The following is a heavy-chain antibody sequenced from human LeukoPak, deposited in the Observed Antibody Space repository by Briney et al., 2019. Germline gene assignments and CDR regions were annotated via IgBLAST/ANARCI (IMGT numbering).Heavy chain of an antibody. J-gene: IGHJ3*02. CDR2: IWYDGSKK. CDR3: ARAEDYDSSGYVDAFDM. CDR1: GFTFSSYG. Sequence: QPGGSLRLSCAASGFTFSSYGMHWARQAPGKGLEWVSVIWYDGSKKYYADSVKGRFTISRDNSKNTLYLQMNSLRAEDTAVYYCARAEDYDSSGYVDAFDMWGQGTMVTVSS. D-gene: IGHD3-22*01. V-gene: IGHV3-33*01.